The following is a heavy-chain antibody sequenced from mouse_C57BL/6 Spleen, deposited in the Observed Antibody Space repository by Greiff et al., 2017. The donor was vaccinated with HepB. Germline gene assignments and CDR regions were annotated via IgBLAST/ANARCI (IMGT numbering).Heavy chain of an antibody. CDR1: GYTFTSYW. CDR3: ARSISITTVVATRDFDY. CDR2: IDPSDSYT. Sequence: QVQLQQPGAELVMPGASVKLSCKASGYTFTSYWIHWVKQRPGQGLEWIGEIDPSDSYTNYNQKFKGKSTLTVDKSSSTAYMQLSSLTSEDSAVYYCARSISITTVVATRDFDYWGQGTTLTVSS. D-gene: IGHD1-1*01. J-gene: IGHJ2*01. V-gene: IGHV1-69*01.